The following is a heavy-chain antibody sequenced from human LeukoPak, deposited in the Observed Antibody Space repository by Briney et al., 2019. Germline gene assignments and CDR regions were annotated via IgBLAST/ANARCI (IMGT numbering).Heavy chain of an antibody. CDR1: GFPVSSNY. CDR2: IYSGGST. D-gene: IGHD5-18*01. Sequence: PGGSLRLSCAASGFPVSSNYMSWVRQAPGKGLEWVSVIYSGGSTYYADSVKGRFTISRDNSKNTLYLQMNSLRAEDTAVYYCAREFDGTAIAFDIWGQGTMVTVSS. V-gene: IGHV3-53*01. CDR3: AREFDGTAIAFDI. J-gene: IGHJ3*02.